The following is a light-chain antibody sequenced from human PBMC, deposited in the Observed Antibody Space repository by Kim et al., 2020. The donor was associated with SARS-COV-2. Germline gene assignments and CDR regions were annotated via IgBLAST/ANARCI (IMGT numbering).Light chain of an antibody. CDR1: SSNIGAYYY. Sequence: QRVTISCTVDSSNIGAYYYVHWYQQLPGRAPKLLIYDNINRPSGVPDRISGSKSGTSASLVITGLQAEDEAVYYCQSYDRSLSGSVFGGGTKLTVL. CDR2: DNI. CDR3: QSYDRSLSGSV. J-gene: IGLJ3*02. V-gene: IGLV1-40*01.